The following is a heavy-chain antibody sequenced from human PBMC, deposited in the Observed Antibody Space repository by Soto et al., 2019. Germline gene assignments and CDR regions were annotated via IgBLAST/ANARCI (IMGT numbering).Heavy chain of an antibody. J-gene: IGHJ4*02. D-gene: IGHD1-26*01. Sequence: KFQGRVTITRDTSASTAYMELSSLRSEDTAVYYCARDVGATDYWGPGTLVTVSS. V-gene: IGHV1-3*01. CDR3: ARDVGATDY.